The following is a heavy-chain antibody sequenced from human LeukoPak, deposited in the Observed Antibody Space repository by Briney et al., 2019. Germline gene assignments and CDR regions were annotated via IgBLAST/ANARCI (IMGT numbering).Heavy chain of an antibody. CDR2: IGIAGDT. D-gene: IGHD3-22*01. CDR3: ARDLYYYDSSGYSSFYYYHGMDV. CDR1: GFTFSSYD. Sequence: GGALRLSCAASGFTFSSYDMHWVRQPTGKGLEWVSGIGIAGDTYYVGSVKGRFTISRENAKNSLYLQMNSLRAGDTAVYYCARDLYYYDSSGYSSFYYYHGMDVWGQGTTVIVSS. J-gene: IGHJ6*02. V-gene: IGHV3-13*01.